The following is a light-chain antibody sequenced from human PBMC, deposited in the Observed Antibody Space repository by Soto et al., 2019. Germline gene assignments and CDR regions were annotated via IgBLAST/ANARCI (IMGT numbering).Light chain of an antibody. CDR1: QGISSY. J-gene: IGKJ1*01. CDR3: QQYNSYFWT. Sequence: IQLTQSPSSLSASVGDRVTITCWASQGISSYLAWYQQKPGKAPKLLIYAASTLQSGVPSRLRGSGYGTDLTITISSMKTEDFETYYCQQYNSYFWTFGHGTKVDIK. CDR2: AAS. V-gene: IGKV1-9*01.